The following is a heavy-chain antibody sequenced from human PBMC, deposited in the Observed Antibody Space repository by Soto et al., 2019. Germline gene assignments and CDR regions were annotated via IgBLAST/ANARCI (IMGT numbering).Heavy chain of an antibody. CDR3: ARSAGRPPLTTVTKFDY. J-gene: IGHJ4*02. CDR2: INPSGGGT. CDR1: GYTFTSYY. D-gene: IGHD4-17*01. V-gene: IGHV1-46*03. Sequence: GASVKVSCKASGYTFTSYYMHWVRQAPGQGLEWMGIINPSGGGTSYAQKFQGRVTMTRDTSTSTVYMELSSLRSEDTAVYYCARSAGRPPLTTVTKFDYWGQGTLVTVSS.